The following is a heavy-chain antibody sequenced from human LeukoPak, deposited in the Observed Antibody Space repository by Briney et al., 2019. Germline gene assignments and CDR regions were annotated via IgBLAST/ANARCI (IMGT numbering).Heavy chain of an antibody. Sequence: GASVKVSCKASGYTFTHYDIHWVRQATGQGLEWVGWMRPHTGDSVYAQRFQGRVTMTGDTSTSTAYLEVSSLRYDDTAVYYCARGTSSGWYGHWFDSWGPGTLVVVSP. CDR1: GYTFTHYD. D-gene: IGHD6-13*01. J-gene: IGHJ5*01. CDR3: ARGTSSGWYGHWFDS. CDR2: MRPHTGDS. V-gene: IGHV1-8*01.